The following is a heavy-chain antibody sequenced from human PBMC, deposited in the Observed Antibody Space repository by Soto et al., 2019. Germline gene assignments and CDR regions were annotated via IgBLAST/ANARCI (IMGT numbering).Heavy chain of an antibody. CDR2: IYATGST. J-gene: IGHJ5*02. CDR1: GGSINSYY. CDR3: ARQFSGYTYGFLPWFDP. Sequence: PSETLSLTCTVSGGSINSYYWSWIRQSPGKGLEWIGQIYATGSTNYNPSLKSRVTISVDRSKKKFFLNLTSVTAADTAMYYCARQFSGYTYGFLPWFDPWGQGTLVTVSS. V-gene: IGHV4-4*08. D-gene: IGHD5-18*01.